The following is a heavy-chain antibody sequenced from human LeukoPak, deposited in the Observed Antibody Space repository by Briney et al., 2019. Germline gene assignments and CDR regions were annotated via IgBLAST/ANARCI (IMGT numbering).Heavy chain of an antibody. CDR3: AREVYSSGWYVGYYGMDV. Sequence: GGSLRLSCAASGFTFSSYSMNWVRQAPGKGLEWVSYISSSSSTIYYADSVKGRFTISRDNAKNSLYLQMNSLRAEDTAVYYCAREVYSSGWYVGYYGMDVWGQGTTVTVSS. J-gene: IGHJ6*02. D-gene: IGHD6-19*01. CDR2: ISSSSSTI. CDR1: GFTFSSYS. V-gene: IGHV3-48*04.